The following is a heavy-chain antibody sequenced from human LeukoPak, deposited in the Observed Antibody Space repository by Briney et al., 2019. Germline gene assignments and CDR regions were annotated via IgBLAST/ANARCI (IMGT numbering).Heavy chain of an antibody. V-gene: IGHV3-21*01. D-gene: IGHD2-2*03. CDR2: ISSSSYI. CDR1: GFTFSSYS. CDR3: ARDAGYCSSTSCYLVYFMDV. Sequence: GGSLRLSCAASGFTFSSYSMNWVRQAPGKGLEWVSSISSSSYIYYADSVKGRFTISRHNAKNSLYLQMNSLRAEDTAVYYCARDAGYCSSTSCYLVYFMDVWGKGTTVTVSS. J-gene: IGHJ6*03.